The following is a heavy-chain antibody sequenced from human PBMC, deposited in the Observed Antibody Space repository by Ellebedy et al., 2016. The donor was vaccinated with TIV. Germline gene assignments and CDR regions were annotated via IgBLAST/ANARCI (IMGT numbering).Heavy chain of an antibody. V-gene: IGHV1-46*01. CDR1: GYTFTGYH. CDR2: INPSGGST. J-gene: IGHJ4*02. Sequence: AASVKVSCKASGYTFTGYHMHWVRQAPGQGLEWMEMINPSGGSTSSAPKFKGRITMTRDRSTTTFYMELSRLTSEDTAVYYCARSYGDPDYWGQGTLVTVSS. D-gene: IGHD2-21*02. CDR3: ARSYGDPDY.